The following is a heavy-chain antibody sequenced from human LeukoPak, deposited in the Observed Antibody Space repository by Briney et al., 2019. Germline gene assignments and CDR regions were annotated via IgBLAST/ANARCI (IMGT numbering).Heavy chain of an antibody. Sequence: CAGYVFTCSRNWMRWDGQAQGKGVEWVANIKKDGRENYYEDYVKGRFTISRDNAKNSLYLQMNSLRAEDTAVYYCARVDSGSYYAFDYWGQGTLVTVSS. CDR2: IKKDGREN. CDR1: VFTCSRNW. J-gene: IGHJ4*02. D-gene: IGHD1-26*01. CDR3: ARVDSGSYYAFDY. V-gene: IGHV3-7*01.